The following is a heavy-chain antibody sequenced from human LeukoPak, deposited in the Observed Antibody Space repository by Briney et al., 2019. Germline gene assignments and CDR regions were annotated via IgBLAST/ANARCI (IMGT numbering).Heavy chain of an antibody. CDR2: IYYSGST. J-gene: IGHJ4*02. D-gene: IGHD6-13*01. Sequence: SETLSLTCTVSGGSFSSYYWSWLRQPPGKGLEWIGHIYYSGSTNYNPSLKSRVTISVDTSKNQFSLKLSSVTAADTAVYYCARGKASSSWYDPSHDYWGQGTLVTVSS. CDR3: ARGKASSSWYDPSHDY. V-gene: IGHV4-59*01. CDR1: GGSFSSYY.